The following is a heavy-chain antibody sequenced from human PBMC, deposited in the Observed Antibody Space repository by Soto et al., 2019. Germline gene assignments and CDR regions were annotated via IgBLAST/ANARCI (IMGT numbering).Heavy chain of an antibody. V-gene: IGHV3-11*06. D-gene: IGHD2-21*01. CDR3: VRGGGGGQFDS. J-gene: IGHJ4*02. CDR2: ISPKSNYR. CDR1: GFTFSDFY. Sequence: QIQLVESGGGLVKPGGAVRLSCEASGFTFSDFYMSWIRQAPGKGLEWLSYISPKSNYREYAESVKGRHTISRDNAKNSLSLQMNSLRVEDTAVYYCVRGGGGGQFDSWGQGTLVTVSS.